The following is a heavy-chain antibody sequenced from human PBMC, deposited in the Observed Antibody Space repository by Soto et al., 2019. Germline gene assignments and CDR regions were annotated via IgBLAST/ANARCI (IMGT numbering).Heavy chain of an antibody. CDR1: GFTVSSYG. D-gene: IGHD1-1*01. V-gene: IGHV3-33*01. CDR3: ARDKSQMSNYYYYYYGMDV. J-gene: IGHJ6*02. CDR2: IWYDGSNK. Sequence: XGSLRLSFAASGFTVSSYGMHWVRQAPGKGLEWVAVIWYDGSNKYYADSVKGRFTISRDNSKNTLYLQMNSLRAEDTAVYYCARDKSQMSNYYYYYYGMDVWGQGTTVTVPS.